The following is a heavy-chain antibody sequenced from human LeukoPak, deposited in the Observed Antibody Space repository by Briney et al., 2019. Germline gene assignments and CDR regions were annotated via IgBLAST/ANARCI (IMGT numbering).Heavy chain of an antibody. Sequence: PGGSLRLSCAASGFTFSDYYMSWIRQAPGKGLEWVSYISSSGSTIYYADFVKGRFTISRDNAKNSLYLQMNSLRAEDTAVYYCARDMHYYDSSGPKPNWFDPWGQGTLVTVSS. CDR2: ISSSGSTI. CDR1: GFTFSDYY. D-gene: IGHD3-22*01. V-gene: IGHV3-11*01. CDR3: ARDMHYYDSSGPKPNWFDP. J-gene: IGHJ5*02.